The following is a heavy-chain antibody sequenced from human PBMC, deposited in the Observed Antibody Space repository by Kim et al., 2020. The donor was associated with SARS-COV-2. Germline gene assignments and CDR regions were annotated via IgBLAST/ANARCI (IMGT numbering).Heavy chain of an antibody. CDR2: ISGSGVTT. CDR1: KFTFGNSG. J-gene: IGHJ5*02. CDR3: VKGLNWFDP. Sequence: GGSLRLSCVASKFTFGNSGMSWVRQAPGKGLEWVSGISGSGVTTYYADSVKGRLSISRDNSKNTLFLQMNNLRGDDTAVYFCVKGLNWFDPWGQGTLVTV. V-gene: IGHV3-23*01.